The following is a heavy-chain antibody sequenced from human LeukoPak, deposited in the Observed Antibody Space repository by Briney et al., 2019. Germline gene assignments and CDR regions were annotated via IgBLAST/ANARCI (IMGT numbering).Heavy chain of an antibody. CDR3: TTEGIGYCSSTSCLDY. CDR1: GFTFGDYA. D-gene: IGHD2-2*03. CDR2: IRSKAYGGTT. Sequence: GGSLRLSCTASGFTFGDYAINWVRQAPGKGLEWVGFIRSKAYGGTTEYAASVKGRFTISRDDSKSIAYLQMNSLKTEDTAVYYCTTEGIGYCSSTSCLDYWGQGTLVTVSS. V-gene: IGHV3-49*04. J-gene: IGHJ4*02.